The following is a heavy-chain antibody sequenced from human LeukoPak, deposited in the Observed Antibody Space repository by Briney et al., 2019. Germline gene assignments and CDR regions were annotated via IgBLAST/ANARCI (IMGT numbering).Heavy chain of an antibody. CDR3: ARRPVGTGKNPSRKLLGEYYFDY. D-gene: IGHD3-10*01. V-gene: IGHV4-39*01. CDR2: IYYSGST. CDR1: GGSISSSSYY. Sequence: PSETLSLTCTVSGGSISSSSYYWGWIRQPPGKGLEWIGSIYYSGSTYYNPSLKSRVTISVDTSKNQFSLKLSSVPAADTAVYYCARRPVGTGKNPSRKLLGEYYFDYWGQGTLVTVSS. J-gene: IGHJ4*02.